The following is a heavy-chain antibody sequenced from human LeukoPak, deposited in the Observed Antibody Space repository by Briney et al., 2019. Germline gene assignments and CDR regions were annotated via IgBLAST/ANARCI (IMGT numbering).Heavy chain of an antibody. D-gene: IGHD3-10*01. Sequence: SETLSLTCTVSGGSISSSPYYWGWIRQPPGKGLEWIGTIYYSGSTYYNPSLKSRVTISVDTSKNQFSLKLTSVTAADTAVYYCASGGLVRGTINSLIAFDIWGQGTTVTVSS. CDR2: IYYSGST. V-gene: IGHV4-39*01. CDR3: ASGGLVRGTINSLIAFDI. CDR1: GGSISSSPYY. J-gene: IGHJ3*02.